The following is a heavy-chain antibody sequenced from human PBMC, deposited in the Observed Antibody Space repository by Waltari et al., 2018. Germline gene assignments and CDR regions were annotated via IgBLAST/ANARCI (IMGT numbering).Heavy chain of an antibody. D-gene: IGHD4-17*01. J-gene: IGHJ4*02. CDR1: GFTFSSYA. CDR2: IYSGGST. CDR3: AKDPSYGDYANVYFDY. V-gene: IGHV3-23*03. Sequence: EVQLLESGGGLVQPGGSLRLSCAASGFTFSSYAMSWVRQAPGKGLEWVSVIYSGGSTYYADSVKGRFTISRDNSKNTLYLQMNSLRAEDTAVYYCAKDPSYGDYANVYFDYWGQGTLVTVSS.